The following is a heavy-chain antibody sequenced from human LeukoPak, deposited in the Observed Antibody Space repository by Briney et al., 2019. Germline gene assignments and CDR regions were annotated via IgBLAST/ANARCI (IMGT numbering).Heavy chain of an antibody. CDR3: ARSGRYFALGV. CDR2: ISSSSSYI. V-gene: IGHV3-21*01. Sequence: PGGYMRLSCAASAFTFSSYSMNWVRQAPGKGLEWVSSISSSSSYIYYADSVKGRFTISRDNAKNSLYLQMNSLRAEDTAVYYCARSGRYFALGVWGKGTTVTVSS. CDR1: AFTFSSYS. J-gene: IGHJ6*04. D-gene: IGHD3-9*01.